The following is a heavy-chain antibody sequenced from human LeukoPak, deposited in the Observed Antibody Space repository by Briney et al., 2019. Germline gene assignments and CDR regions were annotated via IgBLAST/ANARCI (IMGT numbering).Heavy chain of an antibody. CDR1: GFTFSSYS. D-gene: IGHD3-22*01. CDR2: ISSSSSYI. Sequence: PGGSLRLSCAASGFTFSSYSMKWVRQAPGKGLEWVSSISSSSSYIYYADSVKGRFTISRDNAKNSLYLQMNSLRAEDTAVYYCAREQDTYYYDSSGHDAFDIWGQGTMVTVSS. J-gene: IGHJ3*02. V-gene: IGHV3-21*01. CDR3: AREQDTYYYDSSGHDAFDI.